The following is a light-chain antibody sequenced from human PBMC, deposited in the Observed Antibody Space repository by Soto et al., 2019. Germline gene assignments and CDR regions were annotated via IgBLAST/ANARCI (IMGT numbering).Light chain of an antibody. CDR2: EVS. J-gene: IGLJ1*01. CDR1: SSDVGGYTY. Sequence: QSVLTQPASVSGSPGQSITISCTGTSSDVGGYTYVSWYQQHPGKAPKLMTFEVSNRPSGVSNRFSGSKSGNTASLTISGLQTEDEADYYCSSYTSSSTYVFGTGTKVTVL. CDR3: SSYTSSSTYV. V-gene: IGLV2-14*01.